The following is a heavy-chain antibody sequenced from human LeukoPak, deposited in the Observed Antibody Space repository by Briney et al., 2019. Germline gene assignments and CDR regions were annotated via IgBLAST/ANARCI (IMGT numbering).Heavy chain of an antibody. CDR2: IYSSGST. Sequence: SETMSHTCTVSGGSVSSGRYYWSWIRQPPGKGLEWIGYIYSSGSTNYKPSLKSRVTISKDTSKNQFSLKLTSVTAADTAVYYCARGSSISWSPYYFEYWGQGTLVTVSS. V-gene: IGHV4-61*01. J-gene: IGHJ4*02. D-gene: IGHD6-13*01. CDR3: ARGSSISWSPYYFEY. CDR1: GGSVSSGRYY.